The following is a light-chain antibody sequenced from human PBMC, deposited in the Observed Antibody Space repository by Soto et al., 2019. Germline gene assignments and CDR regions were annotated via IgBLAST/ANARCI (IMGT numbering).Light chain of an antibody. CDR2: DAS. CDR1: RNINNY. J-gene: IGKJ2*01. Sequence: EIVLTQSPDTLSLSPGERATLSCRASRNINNYLAWYQQKPGQAPRLLVYDASNRATGVPARFNGSGSGTDFTLTITSLEPEDSALYYCQQRSNWPPGITFGQGTKVEI. CDR3: QQRSNWPPGIT. V-gene: IGKV3-11*01.